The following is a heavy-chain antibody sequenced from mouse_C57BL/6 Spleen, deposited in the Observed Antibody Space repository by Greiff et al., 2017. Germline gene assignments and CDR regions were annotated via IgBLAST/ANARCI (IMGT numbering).Heavy chain of an antibody. CDR2: IWSGGST. J-gene: IGHJ4*01. V-gene: IGHV2-2*01. Sequence: VQLKQSGPGLVQPSQSLSITCTVSGFSLTSYGVHWVRQSPGKGLEWLGVIWSGGSTDYNAAFISRLSISKDNSKSQVFFKMNSLQADDTAIYYCASYMTTVVARYAMDYWGQGTSVTVSS. D-gene: IGHD1-1*01. CDR3: ASYMTTVVARYAMDY. CDR1: GFSLTSYG.